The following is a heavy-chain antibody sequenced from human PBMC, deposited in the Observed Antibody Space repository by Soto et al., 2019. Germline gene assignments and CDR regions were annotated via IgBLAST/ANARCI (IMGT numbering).Heavy chain of an antibody. CDR1: GFTFSRYW. D-gene: IGHD4-17*01. Sequence: EVQLVESGGGLVQPGGSLRLSCAASGFTFSRYWMSWVRQAPGKGLEWVANIKQDGSEKQYVDSVRGRFTISRDNDENSLYLQMNSLRVEDTALYYCARDPQPRNDDGGHDYWGQGTLVTVSS. CDR2: IKQDGSEK. CDR3: ARDPQPRNDDGGHDY. V-gene: IGHV3-7*01. J-gene: IGHJ4*02.